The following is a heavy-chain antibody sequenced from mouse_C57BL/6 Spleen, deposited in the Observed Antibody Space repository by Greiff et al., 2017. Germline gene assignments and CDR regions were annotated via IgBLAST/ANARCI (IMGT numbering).Heavy chain of an antibody. Sequence: VQLKQSGPELVKPGASVKMSCKASGYTFTDYNMHWVKQSHGKSLEWIGYINPNNGGTNYNQKFKGKATLTVNKSSSTAYMELRSLTSEDSAVYYCAYYYGSSHWYFDVWGTGTTVTVSS. J-gene: IGHJ1*03. CDR3: AYYYGSSHWYFDV. CDR1: GYTFTDYN. D-gene: IGHD1-1*01. V-gene: IGHV1-22*01. CDR2: INPNNGGT.